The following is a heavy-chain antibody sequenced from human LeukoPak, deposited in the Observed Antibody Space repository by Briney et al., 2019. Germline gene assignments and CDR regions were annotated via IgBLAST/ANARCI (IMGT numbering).Heavy chain of an antibody. CDR3: ARGGQRGWCFDP. CDR2: LNLDGSEK. Sequence: GGSLRLSCAASGFTFSNAWMSWVRQAPGKGLEWVASLNLDGSEKYYVDSVKGRFTISRDNAKNSLCLQVNSLRAEDTAVYYCARGGQRGWCFDPWGQGTLVTVSS. D-gene: IGHD2-8*02. V-gene: IGHV3-7*01. J-gene: IGHJ5*02. CDR1: GFTFSNAW.